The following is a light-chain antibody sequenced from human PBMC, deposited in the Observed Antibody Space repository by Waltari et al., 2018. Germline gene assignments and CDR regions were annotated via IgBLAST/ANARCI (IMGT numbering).Light chain of an antibody. Sequence: QSALTQPRSVSGSPGQSVTISCTGTSSDVGDYNYVSWYQHHPGKAPQLMIYDVTKRPSGVPDRFSGSKSGNTASLTISGLQAEEEADYYCCSYAGSHTWVFGGGTKLTVL. CDR3: CSYAGSHTWV. CDR2: DVT. CDR1: SSDVGDYNY. J-gene: IGLJ3*02. V-gene: IGLV2-11*01.